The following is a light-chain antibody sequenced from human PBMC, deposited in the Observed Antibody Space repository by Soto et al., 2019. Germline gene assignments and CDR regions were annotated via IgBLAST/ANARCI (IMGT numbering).Light chain of an antibody. CDR2: GAS. CDR1: QSVSSN. J-gene: IGKJ1*01. Sequence: EIVMTQSPATLSVSPRERATLSCRAGQSVSSNLAWYQQKPGQAPRLLIYGASTRATGIPARFSGSGSGTEFTLTISSLQSEDFAVYYCQQYNNWPPWTFGQ. CDR3: QQYNNWPPWT. V-gene: IGKV3-15*01.